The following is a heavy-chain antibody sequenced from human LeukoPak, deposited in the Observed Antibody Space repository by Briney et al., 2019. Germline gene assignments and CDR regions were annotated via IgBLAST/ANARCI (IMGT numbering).Heavy chain of an antibody. D-gene: IGHD2-2*01. Sequence: PGGSLRLSCAASGFTFSSYGTHWVRQAPGKGLEWVAFIRYDGSNKYYADSVKGRFTISRDNSKNTLYLQMNSLRAEDTAVYYCAKAKYCSSTSCLYRSFDYWGQGTLVTVSS. CDR1: GFTFSSYG. V-gene: IGHV3-30*02. J-gene: IGHJ4*02. CDR3: AKAKYCSSTSCLYRSFDY. CDR2: IRYDGSNK.